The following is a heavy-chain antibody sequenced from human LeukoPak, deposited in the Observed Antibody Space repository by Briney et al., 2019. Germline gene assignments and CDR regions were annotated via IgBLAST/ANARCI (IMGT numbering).Heavy chain of an antibody. J-gene: IGHJ2*01. CDR1: GFTFSNYG. CDR2: ISSSGTYI. Sequence: GGSLRLSCAASGFTFSNYGMNWVRQAPGKGLEWVSSISSSGTYIYYADSMKGRFTISRDNAKNSLYLQTDSLRAEDTAVYYCARPRGWERRWYFDLWGRGTLVTVSS. CDR3: ARPRGWERRWYFDL. V-gene: IGHV3-21*01. D-gene: IGHD1-26*01.